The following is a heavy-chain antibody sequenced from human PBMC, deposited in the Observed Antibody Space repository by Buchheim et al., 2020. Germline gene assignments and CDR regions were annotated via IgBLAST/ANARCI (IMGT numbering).Heavy chain of an antibody. V-gene: IGHV4-34*01. J-gene: IGHJ6*02. D-gene: IGHD3-3*01. CDR2: INHSGST. Sequence: QVQLQQWGAGLLKPSETLSLTCAVYGGSFSGYYWSWIRQPPGKGLEWIGEINHSGSTNYNPSLKSRVTITVDTSKNKFSLKLGSVTAADTAVYYCAGRAITIFGVVTYYYYYGMDVWGQGTT. CDR1: GGSFSGYY. CDR3: AGRAITIFGVVTYYYYYGMDV.